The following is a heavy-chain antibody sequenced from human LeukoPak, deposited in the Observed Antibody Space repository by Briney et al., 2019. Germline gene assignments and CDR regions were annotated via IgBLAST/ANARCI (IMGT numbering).Heavy chain of an antibody. V-gene: IGHV4-59*01. CDR3: ARGRVSSSTWYSTYYYYFYMDV. D-gene: IGHD1-1*01. CDR2: VDHTGST. J-gene: IGHJ6*03. Sequence: PSETLSLTCTVSGDSINTYYWTWIRQPPGKGLEWIGYVDHTGSTNFNPSLNGRVSISRDTTKNLFSLRLRSVTAADTAVYFCARGRVSSSTWYSTYYYYFYMDVWGKGTTVTVSS. CDR1: GDSINTYY.